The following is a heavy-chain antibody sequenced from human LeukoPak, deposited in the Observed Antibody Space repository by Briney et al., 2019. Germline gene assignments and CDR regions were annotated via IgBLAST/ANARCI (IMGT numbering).Heavy chain of an antibody. CDR1: GFTFDDYA. D-gene: IGHD3-16*01. V-gene: IGHV3-43*02. CDR2: ISGDGGST. Sequence: TGGSQSFCCAASGFTFDDYAMHWVRQAPGKGLEWVSLISGDGGSTYYADSVKGRFTISRDNSEKSLYLQMNSLRTEDTALYYCAKAPHDSYSYGMDVWGQGTMVTVSS. J-gene: IGHJ6*02. CDR3: AKAPHDSYSYGMDV.